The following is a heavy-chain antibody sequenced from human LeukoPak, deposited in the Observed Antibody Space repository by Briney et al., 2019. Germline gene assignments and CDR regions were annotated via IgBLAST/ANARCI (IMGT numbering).Heavy chain of an antibody. CDR2: TNPSSGST. V-gene: IGHV1-46*01. CDR3: ARDGDAFRASPGGEDFDY. D-gene: IGHD4-17*01. Sequence: ASVKVSCKASGYTFTSYYMHWVRQAPGQGLEWMGITNPSSGSTSYAQKFQGRVTMTRDTSTSTVYMELSSLRSEDTAVYYCARDGDAFRASPGGEDFDYWGQGTLVTVSS. J-gene: IGHJ4*02. CDR1: GYTFTSYY.